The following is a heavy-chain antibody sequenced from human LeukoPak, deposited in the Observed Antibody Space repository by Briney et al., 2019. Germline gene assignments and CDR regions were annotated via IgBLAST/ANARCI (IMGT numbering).Heavy chain of an antibody. J-gene: IGHJ4*02. CDR2: AYYSGTT. D-gene: IGHD3-22*01. V-gene: IGHV4-39*01. CDR1: GGSISSSSYY. CDR3: ASPSDSGGYYYNY. Sequence: SETLSLTCTASGGSISSSSYYWGWIRQPPGQGLEWIGSAYYSGTTYYNPSLKGRVTISVDTSKNQFSLKLSSVTAADTAVYFCASPSDSGGYYYNYWGPGTLVTVSS.